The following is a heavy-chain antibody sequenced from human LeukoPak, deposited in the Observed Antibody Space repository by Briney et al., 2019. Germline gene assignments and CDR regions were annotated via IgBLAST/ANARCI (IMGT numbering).Heavy chain of an antibody. CDR3: AKDLGSYSSSWQTDY. CDR1: GFTFSSYG. CDR2: IRYDGSNK. D-gene: IGHD6-13*01. V-gene: IGHV3-30*02. Sequence: GSLRLSCAASGFTFSSYGMHWVRQAPGKGLEWVAFIRYDGSNKYYADSVKGRFTISRDNSKNTLYLQMNSLRAEDTAVYYCAKDLGSYSSSWQTDYWGQGTLVTVSS. J-gene: IGHJ4*02.